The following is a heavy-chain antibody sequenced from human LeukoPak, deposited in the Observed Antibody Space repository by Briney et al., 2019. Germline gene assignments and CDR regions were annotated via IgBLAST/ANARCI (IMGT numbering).Heavy chain of an antibody. Sequence: SETLSLTCTVSGGSISSYYWSWIRQPPGKGLEWIGYIYYSGSTNYNPSLKSRVTISVDTSKNQFSLKLSSVTAADTAVYYCARPGYYGGNGAFDIWGQGTMVTVSS. CDR3: ARPGYYGGNGAFDI. CDR2: IYYSGST. D-gene: IGHD4-23*01. V-gene: IGHV4-59*08. CDR1: GGSISSYY. J-gene: IGHJ3*02.